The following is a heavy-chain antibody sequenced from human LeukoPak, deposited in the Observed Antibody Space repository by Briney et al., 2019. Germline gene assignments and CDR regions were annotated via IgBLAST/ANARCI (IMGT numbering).Heavy chain of an antibody. V-gene: IGHV3-23*01. CDR3: AKWGDYDVLTGYYDSDY. D-gene: IGHD3-9*01. CDR1: GFTFSNYA. J-gene: IGHJ4*02. Sequence: GGSLRLSCAAPGFTFSNYAMSWVRQAPGKGLEWVSAVSGRDTSTYYTDSVKGRFTISRDSSKNTLYLQMNSLSAEDTAIYYCAKWGDYDVLTGYYDSDYWGQGTLVTVSS. CDR2: VSGRDTST.